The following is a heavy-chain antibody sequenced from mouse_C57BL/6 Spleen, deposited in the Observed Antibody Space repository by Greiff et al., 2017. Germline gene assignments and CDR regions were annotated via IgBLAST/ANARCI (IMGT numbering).Heavy chain of an antibody. D-gene: IGHD4-1*02. Sequence: EVQRVESGPELVKPGASVKMSCKASGYTFTDYNMHWVKQSHGKSLEWIGYINPNNGGTSYNQKFKGKATLTVNKSSSTAYMELRSLTSEDSAVYYCASSNWEENAMDYWGQGTSVTVSS. CDR1: GYTFTDYN. J-gene: IGHJ4*01. CDR2: INPNNGGT. CDR3: ASSNWEENAMDY. V-gene: IGHV1-22*01.